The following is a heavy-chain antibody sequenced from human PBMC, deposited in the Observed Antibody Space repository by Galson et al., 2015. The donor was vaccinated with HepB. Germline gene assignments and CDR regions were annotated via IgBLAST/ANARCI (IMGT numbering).Heavy chain of an antibody. CDR3: SRLADFSGYSSN. Sequence: SLRLSCAASGFTFSGSAIHWVRQTPGKGLEWVGLIRSKASNDATAYAASLKGRFTISRDDSKNTAYLHMMSLKTEDTAVYYCSRLADFSGYSSNWGQGTVVTVSS. D-gene: IGHD5-12*01. CDR2: IRSKASNDAT. CDR1: GFTFSGSA. V-gene: IGHV3-73*01. J-gene: IGHJ1*01.